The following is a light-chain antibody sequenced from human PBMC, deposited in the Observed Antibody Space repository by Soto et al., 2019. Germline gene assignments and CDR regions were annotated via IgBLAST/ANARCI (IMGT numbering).Light chain of an antibody. V-gene: IGKV1-5*03. Sequence: DIQMTQSPSSLSASVGDSVPITCRAGQSVSFWLAWYQQKPGKAPKLLIYKASTLESGVPSRFSGGGFGTEFTLTISSLQPDDYATYYCQQYQTFWTFGQGTKVDI. CDR2: KAS. CDR3: QQYQTFWT. J-gene: IGKJ1*01. CDR1: QSVSFW.